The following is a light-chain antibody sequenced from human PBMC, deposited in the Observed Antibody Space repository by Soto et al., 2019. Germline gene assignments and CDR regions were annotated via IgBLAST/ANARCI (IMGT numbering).Light chain of an antibody. CDR2: AAS. V-gene: IGKV1-39*01. Sequence: DLQMTQSPSSLSASAGDRVTISCRASQSISSSLNWYQQKPGKAPKLLIYAASSLQSGVPSRFSGSGSGTDFTLTISSLQPEDFATYYCQQSYSTPPLFGPGTKVDIK. CDR3: QQSYSTPPL. CDR1: QSISSS. J-gene: IGKJ3*01.